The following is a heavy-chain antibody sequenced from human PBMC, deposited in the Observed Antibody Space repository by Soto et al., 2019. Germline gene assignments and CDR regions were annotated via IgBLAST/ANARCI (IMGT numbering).Heavy chain of an antibody. Sequence: QLQLQESGPGLVKPSETLSLTCTVSGGSISSSSYYWGWIRQPPGKGLEWIGSIYYSGSTYYNPSLKSRVTISVATYKNQFSLKLSSVTAADTAVYYCASAGGIQLIAVAETGWFDPWGQGTLVTVSS. D-gene: IGHD6-19*01. CDR3: ASAGGIQLIAVAETGWFDP. J-gene: IGHJ5*02. CDR1: GGSISSSSYY. V-gene: IGHV4-39*01. CDR2: IYYSGST.